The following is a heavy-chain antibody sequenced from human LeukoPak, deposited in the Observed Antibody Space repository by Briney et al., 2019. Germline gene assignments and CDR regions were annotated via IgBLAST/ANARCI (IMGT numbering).Heavy chain of an antibody. Sequence: RASVKVSCKASGYTFTGYYMHWVRQAPGQGLEWMGWINPNSGGTNYAQKFQGRVTMTRDTSISTAYMELSRLRSDDTAVYYCARVARNASNYDYVWGSYRYNWFDPWGQGTLVTVSS. D-gene: IGHD3-16*02. V-gene: IGHV1-2*02. CDR1: GYTFTGYY. CDR2: INPNSGGT. CDR3: ARVARNASNYDYVWGSYRYNWFDP. J-gene: IGHJ5*02.